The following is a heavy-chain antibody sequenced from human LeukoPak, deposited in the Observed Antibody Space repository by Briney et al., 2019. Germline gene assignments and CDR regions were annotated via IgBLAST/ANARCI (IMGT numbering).Heavy chain of an antibody. J-gene: IGHJ6*02. CDR2: IIPIFGIA. CDR1: GGTFSSYA. D-gene: IGHD2/OR15-2a*01. CDR3: ASGPVEVSSRKSDYYYYYGMDV. V-gene: IGHV1-69*04. Sequence: SVKVSCKASGGTFSSYAISWVRQAPGQGLEWMGRIIPIFGIANYAQKFQGRVTITADKSTSTAYMELSSLRSEDTAVYYCASGPVEVSSRKSDYYYYYGMDVWGQGTTVTVSS.